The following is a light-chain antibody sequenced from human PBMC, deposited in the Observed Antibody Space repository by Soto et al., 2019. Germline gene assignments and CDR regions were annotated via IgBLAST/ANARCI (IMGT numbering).Light chain of an antibody. CDR1: QSISSW. V-gene: IGKV1-5*01. J-gene: IGKJ2*01. Sequence: DIQMTQSPSTLSASVGDRVTITCRASQSISSWLAWYQQKPGKAPKLLIYDASSLESGVPSRFSGSRSGTEFTLTISRLQPHHCANYNCQQYNSDLYNVGQGTQLES. CDR3: QQYNSDLYN. CDR2: DAS.